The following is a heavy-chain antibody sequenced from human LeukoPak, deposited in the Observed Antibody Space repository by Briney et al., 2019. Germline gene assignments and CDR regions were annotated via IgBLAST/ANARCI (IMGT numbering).Heavy chain of an antibody. CDR3: ARVAYSSSSRYYYYMDV. J-gene: IGHJ6*03. Sequence: SETLSLTCTVSGGSISSSSYYWGWIRQPPGKGLEWIGSIYYSGSTYYNPSLKSRVTISVDTSKNQFSLKLSSVTAADTAVYYCARVAYSSSSRYYYYMDVWGKGTTVTVSS. D-gene: IGHD6-13*01. CDR2: IYYSGST. CDR1: GGSISSSSYY. V-gene: IGHV4-39*01.